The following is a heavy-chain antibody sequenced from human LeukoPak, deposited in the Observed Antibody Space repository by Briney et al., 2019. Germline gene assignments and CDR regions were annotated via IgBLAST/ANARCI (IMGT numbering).Heavy chain of an antibody. CDR1: GFTFSNYW. D-gene: IGHD2-8*02. Sequence: PGGSLRLSCAASGFTFSNYWMHWVRQAPGKGLVWVSRMNTDGSRTDYADSVKGRFTISRDNAKNTLYLQMNSLGAEDTAVYSCASDFTGRDDYWGQGTLVTVSS. J-gene: IGHJ4*02. CDR3: ASDFTGRDDY. CDR2: MNTDGSRT. V-gene: IGHV3-74*01.